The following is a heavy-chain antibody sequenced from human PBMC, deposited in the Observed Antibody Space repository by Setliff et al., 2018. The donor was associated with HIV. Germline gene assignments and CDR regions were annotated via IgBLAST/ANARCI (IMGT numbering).Heavy chain of an antibody. CDR2: IYHSGTT. CDR3: NIYYYYYMDV. CDR1: GYSISSGYY. J-gene: IGHJ6*03. V-gene: IGHV4-38-2*01. Sequence: TSETLSLTCAVSGYSISSGYYWGWIRQTPGKGLEWIGSIYHSGTTYYNPSLRSRVTVSVDTSKNQFSLKLSSVTAADTAVYYCNIYYYYYMDVWGKGTTVTVSS.